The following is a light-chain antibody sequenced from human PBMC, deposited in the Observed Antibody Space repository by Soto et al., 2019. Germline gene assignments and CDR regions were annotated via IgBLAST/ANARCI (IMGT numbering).Light chain of an antibody. J-gene: IGLJ1*01. CDR2: SVT. CDR3: CSFAGSYTYV. V-gene: IGLV2-11*01. CDR1: SIDVGGHNY. Sequence: QAVLTKPRSVSGSPGQAVTSSGTGTSIDVGGHNYVSWYQQYPGKAPKLPLSSVTNRPSGVPDRFSGSKSGNTACLTLSGLQAEDEADYYRCSFAGSYTYVFGTGTKVPVL.